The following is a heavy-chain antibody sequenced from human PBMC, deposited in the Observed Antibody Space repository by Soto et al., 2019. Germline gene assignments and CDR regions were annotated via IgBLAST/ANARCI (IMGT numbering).Heavy chain of an antibody. CDR2: ISWNSGSI. D-gene: IGHD1-26*01. Sequence: VQLVESGGGLVQPGRSLRLSCAASGFTFDDYAMHWVRQAPGKGLEWVSGISWNSGSIGYADSVKGRFTISRDNAKNSLYLQMNSLRAEDTALYYCAKDMGKVTNYFDYWGQGTLVTVSS. CDR3: AKDMGKVTNYFDY. CDR1: GFTFDDYA. J-gene: IGHJ4*02. V-gene: IGHV3-9*01.